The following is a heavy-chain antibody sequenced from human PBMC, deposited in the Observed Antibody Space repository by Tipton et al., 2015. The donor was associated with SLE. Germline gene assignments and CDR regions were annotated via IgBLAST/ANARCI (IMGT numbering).Heavy chain of an antibody. CDR3: ARHRGYDYYGSGSNRPFDV. J-gene: IGHJ3*01. D-gene: IGHD3-10*01. CDR1: GDSITRSSFY. CDR2: IYYSGIT. Sequence: TLSLTCTVSGDSITRSSFYWGWIRQPPGKGLEWIGSIYYSGITYYNPSLKSRVTISIDTSMNQFSLRLSSVTAADTAVYYCARHRGYDYYGSGSNRPFDVWGQGTMVIVSS. V-gene: IGHV4-39*07.